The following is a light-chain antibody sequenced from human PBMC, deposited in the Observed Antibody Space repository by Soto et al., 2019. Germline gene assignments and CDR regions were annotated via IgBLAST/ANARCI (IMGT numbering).Light chain of an antibody. Sequence: ELVLTQSPGTLSLSPGERATLSCRASQSVSSSYLAWYQQKPGQAPRLLIYGASSRATGIPDRFSGSGSGTDFTLTISRLEPEDFAVYYCQQYGSSPQTFGQGTTVEIK. V-gene: IGKV3-20*01. CDR2: GAS. CDR1: QSVSSSY. CDR3: QQYGSSPQT. J-gene: IGKJ1*01.